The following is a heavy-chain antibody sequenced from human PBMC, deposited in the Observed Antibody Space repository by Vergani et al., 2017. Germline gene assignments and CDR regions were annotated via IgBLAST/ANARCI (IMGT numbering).Heavy chain of an antibody. CDR3: ARVCNRSYYYYYYYMDV. CDR1: GGTFSSYA. D-gene: IGHD1-14*01. Sequence: QVQLVQSGAEVKKPGSSVKVSCKASGGTFSSYAISWVRQAPGQGLEWMGGIIPIFGTANYAQKFQGRVPITADESTSTAYMELSSLRSEDTAVYYCARVCNRSYYYYYYYMDVWGKGTTVTVSS. V-gene: IGHV1-69*01. J-gene: IGHJ6*03. CDR2: IIPIFGTA.